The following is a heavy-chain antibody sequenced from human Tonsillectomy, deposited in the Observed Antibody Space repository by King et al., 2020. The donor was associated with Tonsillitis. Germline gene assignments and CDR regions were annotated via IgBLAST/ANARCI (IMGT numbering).Heavy chain of an antibody. CDR3: ARRAWGDKDAFDI. V-gene: IGHV4-39*01. J-gene: IGHJ3*02. CDR1: GGSISSSSYY. Sequence: QLQESGPGLVKPSETLSLTCTVSGGSISSSSYYWGWIRQPPGKGLEWIGSIYYSGSTYYNPSLKSRVTISVDTSKNQFSLKLSSVTAADTAVYYCARRAWGDKDAFDIWGQGTMVTVSS. D-gene: IGHD3-10*01. CDR2: IYYSGST.